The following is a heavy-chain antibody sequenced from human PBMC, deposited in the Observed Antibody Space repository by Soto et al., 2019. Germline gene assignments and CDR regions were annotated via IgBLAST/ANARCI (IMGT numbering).Heavy chain of an antibody. V-gene: IGHV3-21*01. J-gene: IGHJ5*02. CDR1: GFTFSSYS. CDR3: ARGTNWFDP. CDR2: ITSSSTYI. Sequence: GGSLRLSCAASGFTFSSYSMNWVRQAPGKGLEWASSITSSSTYIYYADLVKGRFTISRDNAKNSLYLQMNSLRAEDTAVYYCARGTNWFDPWGQGTLVTVSS.